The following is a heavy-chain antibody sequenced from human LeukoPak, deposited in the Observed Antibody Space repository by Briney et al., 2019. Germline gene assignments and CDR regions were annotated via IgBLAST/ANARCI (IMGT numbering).Heavy chain of an antibody. D-gene: IGHD6-13*01. Sequence: ASETLSLTCAVYGGSFSGYYWSWIRQPPGKGLEWIGEINHSGSTNYNPSLKSRVTISVDTSKNQFSLKLSSVTAADTAVYYCARVPAAAAGPNFDYWGQGTLVTVSS. V-gene: IGHV4-34*01. J-gene: IGHJ4*02. CDR3: ARVPAAAAGPNFDY. CDR1: GGSFSGYY. CDR2: INHSGST.